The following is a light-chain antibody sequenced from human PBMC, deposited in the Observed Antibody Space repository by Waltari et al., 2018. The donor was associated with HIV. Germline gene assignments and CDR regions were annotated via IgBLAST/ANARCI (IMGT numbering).Light chain of an antibody. CDR1: QSVSTN. CDR2: GAS. V-gene: IGKV3-15*01. CDR3: QQYNNWPPNT. Sequence: VMTQSPATLSVSPGERATLSCRASQSVSTNLAWYQQKPGQAPRLLIYGASTRATGLPARFSGSGSGTELTLTISSLQSEDFAVYFCQQYNNWPPNTFGQGTKVEIK. J-gene: IGKJ2*01.